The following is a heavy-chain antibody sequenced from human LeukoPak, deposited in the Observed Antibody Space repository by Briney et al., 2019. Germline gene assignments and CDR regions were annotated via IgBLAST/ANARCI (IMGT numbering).Heavy chain of an antibody. Sequence: GGSLRLSCAASGFTFSSYAMSWVRQAPGKGREWVSAISGSGGSTYYADSVKGRLTISRDNSKNTLYLQMNSLRAEDTAVYYCAKSDVVVPAARRVWGAFDIWGQGTMVTASS. CDR1: GFTFSSYA. CDR3: AKSDVVVPAARRVWGAFDI. CDR2: ISGSGGST. V-gene: IGHV3-23*01. D-gene: IGHD2-2*01. J-gene: IGHJ3*02.